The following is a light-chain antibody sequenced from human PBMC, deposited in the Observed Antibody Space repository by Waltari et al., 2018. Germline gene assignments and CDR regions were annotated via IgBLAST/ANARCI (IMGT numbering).Light chain of an antibody. V-gene: IGLV3-21*04. Sequence: SSVVTQSPSVSVAPGETARITCGGANIGSKSVHCYQQRPGQAPVLVITYDSDRPSGIPERFSGSNSGNTATLTISWVEADDEADYYCLVWHSTTDHHGVFGGGTKLTVL. J-gene: IGLJ2*01. CDR2: YDS. CDR3: LVWHSTTDHHGV. CDR1: NIGSKS.